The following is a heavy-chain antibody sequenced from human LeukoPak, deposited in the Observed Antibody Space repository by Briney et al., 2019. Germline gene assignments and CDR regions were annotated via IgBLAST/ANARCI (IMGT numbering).Heavy chain of an antibody. Sequence: PGGSLRLSCAASGFTFSSYAMHWVRQAPGKGLEWVAVISYDGSNKYYADSVKGRFTISRDNSKNTLYLQMNSLRAEDTAVYYCAKDHGITIFGVASDYYMDVWGKGTTVTVSS. CDR3: AKDHGITIFGVASDYYMDV. D-gene: IGHD3-3*01. CDR1: GFTFSSYA. V-gene: IGHV3-30-3*01. CDR2: ISYDGSNK. J-gene: IGHJ6*03.